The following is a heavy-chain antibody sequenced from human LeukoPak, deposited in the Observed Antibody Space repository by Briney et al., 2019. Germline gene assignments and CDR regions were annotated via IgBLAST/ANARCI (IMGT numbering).Heavy chain of an antibody. D-gene: IGHD1-14*01. CDR2: ISYDGSNK. J-gene: IGHJ4*02. CDR3: AKNQNFDY. CDR1: GFTFRSYG. V-gene: IGHV3-30*18. Sequence: PGGSLRLSCAASGFTFRSYGMHWVRQAPGKGLEWVAVISYDGSNKYYADSVKGRFTISRDNSKNTLYLQMNSLRAEDTAVYYCAKNQNFDYWGQGTLVTVSS.